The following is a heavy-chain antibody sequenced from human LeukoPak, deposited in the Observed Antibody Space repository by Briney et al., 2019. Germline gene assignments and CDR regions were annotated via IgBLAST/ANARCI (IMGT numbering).Heavy chain of an antibody. D-gene: IGHD4-23*01. V-gene: IGHV3-48*03. CDR3: ARDYGGSSPFDY. J-gene: IGHJ4*02. Sequence: GGSLRLSCAASGFTFSSYEMHWVCQAPGKGLEWVSYISSSGSTIYYADSVKGRFTISRDNAKNSLYLQMNSLRAEDTAVYYCARDYGGSSPFDYWGQGTLVTVSS. CDR2: ISSSGSTI. CDR1: GFTFSSYE.